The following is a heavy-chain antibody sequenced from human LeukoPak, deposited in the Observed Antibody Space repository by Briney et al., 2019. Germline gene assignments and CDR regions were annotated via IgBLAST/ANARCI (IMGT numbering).Heavy chain of an antibody. D-gene: IGHD2-2*01. J-gene: IGHJ3*02. CDR2: IYHSGST. V-gene: IGHV4-30-2*01. Sequence: SETLSLTCTVSGGSISSGGYSWSWIRQPPGKGVEWIGYIYHSGSTYYNPSLKSRVTISVDRSKNQFSLKLSSVTAADTAVYYCARGYCSSTSCYGPAFDIWGQGTMVTVSS. CDR3: ARGYCSSTSCYGPAFDI. CDR1: GGSISSGGYS.